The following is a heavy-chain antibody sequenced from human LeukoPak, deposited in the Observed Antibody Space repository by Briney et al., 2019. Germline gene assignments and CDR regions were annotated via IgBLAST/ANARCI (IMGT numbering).Heavy chain of an antibody. CDR1: GFTFGHYD. Sequence: GGSLRLSCAASGFTFGHYDMHWVRQAPGKGLEWLALTSYDGATEFYADSVRSRFTISRDNSKNTVFLDVNSLRGEDTAVYFCARQLVSVTRHDGLDVWGQGTTVIVSS. V-gene: IGHV3-30-3*01. CDR2: TSYDGATE. J-gene: IGHJ6*02. D-gene: IGHD4-17*01. CDR3: ARQLVSVTRHDGLDV.